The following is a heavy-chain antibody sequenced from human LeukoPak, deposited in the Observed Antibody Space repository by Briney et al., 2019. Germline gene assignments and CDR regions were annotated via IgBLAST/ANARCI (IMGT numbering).Heavy chain of an antibody. CDR3: AREPGGGDPLGGMDV. D-gene: IGHD2-21*01. CDR1: GYTFTSYY. J-gene: IGHJ6*02. V-gene: IGHV1-46*01. Sequence: ASVKVSCKASGYTFTSYYMHWVRQAPGQGLEWMGIINPSGGSTSYAQKFQGRVTMPRDTSTRTVYMELSSLRSEDTAVYYCAREPGGGDPLGGMDVWGQGTTVTVSS. CDR2: INPSGGST.